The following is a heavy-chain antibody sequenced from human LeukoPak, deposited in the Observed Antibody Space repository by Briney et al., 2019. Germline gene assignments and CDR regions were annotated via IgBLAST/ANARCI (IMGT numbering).Heavy chain of an antibody. CDR1: GFTFSSYW. V-gene: IGHV3-7*01. CDR2: IKQDGSEK. D-gene: IGHD6-13*01. Sequence: GGSLRLSCAASGFTFSSYWMSWVRQAPGKGLEWVANIKQDGSEKYYVDSVKGRFTISRDNAKNSLYLQMNSLRAEDTAVYYCARAGSSWYPYYYGMDVWGQGTTVSVSS. J-gene: IGHJ6*02. CDR3: ARAGSSWYPYYYGMDV.